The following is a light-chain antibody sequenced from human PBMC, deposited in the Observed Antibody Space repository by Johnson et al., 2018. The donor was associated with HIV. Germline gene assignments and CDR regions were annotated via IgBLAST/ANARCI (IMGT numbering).Light chain of an antibody. CDR2: DNN. Sequence: QSVLTQPPPVSAAPGQKVTISCSGSTSNIGNNYVSWYQQLPGTAPKLLIYDNNKRTSVIPDRSAGSKSDPSATLGITALQTGDEADYYCGTWDSSLSAGFYVFGTGTKVTVL. J-gene: IGLJ1*01. V-gene: IGLV1-51*01. CDR1: TSNIGNNY. CDR3: GTWDSSLSAGFYV.